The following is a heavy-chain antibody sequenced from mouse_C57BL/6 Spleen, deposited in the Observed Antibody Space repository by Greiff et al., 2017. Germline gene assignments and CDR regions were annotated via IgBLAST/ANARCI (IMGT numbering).Heavy chain of an antibody. V-gene: IGHV1-82*01. CDR1: GYAFSSSW. Sequence: VQLVESGPELVKPGASVKISCKASGYAFSSSWMNWVKQRPGKGLEWIGRIYPGDGDTNYNGKFKGKATLTADKSSSTAYMQLSSLTSEDSAVYFCARESDYYGSGGYFDVWGTGTTVTVSS. CDR2: IYPGDGDT. CDR3: ARESDYYGSGGYFDV. J-gene: IGHJ1*03. D-gene: IGHD1-1*01.